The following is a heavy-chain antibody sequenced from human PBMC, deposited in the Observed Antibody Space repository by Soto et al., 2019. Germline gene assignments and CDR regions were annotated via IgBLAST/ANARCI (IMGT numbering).Heavy chain of an antibody. J-gene: IGHJ6*02. Sequence: PSETLSLTCTVYGGSFSGYYWSWIRQPPGKGLEWIGEINHSGSTNYNPSLKSRVTISVDTSKNQFSLKLSSVTAADTAVYYCARVMDTAMVVPYYYGMDVWGQGTTVT. D-gene: IGHD5-18*01. CDR2: INHSGST. CDR1: GGSFSGYY. CDR3: ARVMDTAMVVPYYYGMDV. V-gene: IGHV4-34*01.